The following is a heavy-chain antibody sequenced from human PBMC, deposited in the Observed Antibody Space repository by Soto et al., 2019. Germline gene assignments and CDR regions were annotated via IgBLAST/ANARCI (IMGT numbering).Heavy chain of an antibody. V-gene: IGHV1-69*12. CDR3: VRVVAIPGYPDN. D-gene: IGHD5-12*01. CDR2: IVPIVDTS. J-gene: IGHJ4*02. CDR1: GGTFSSYA. Sequence: QVQLAQSGAEVRQPASSVKVCCKTSGGTFSSYAISWVRQAPGQGLEWMGGIVPIVDTSTYAQKFQGRVTITADESTSTVYMELSSLRSDDTAVYYCVRVVAIPGYPDNWGQGTLVTVSS.